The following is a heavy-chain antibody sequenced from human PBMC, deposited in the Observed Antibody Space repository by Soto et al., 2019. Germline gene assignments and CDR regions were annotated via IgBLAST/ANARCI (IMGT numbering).Heavy chain of an antibody. CDR3: ARYYCLNGLCYHFDY. D-gene: IGHD2-8*01. CDR1: GGSISGYY. Sequence: SETLSLTCTVSGGSISGYYWSWIRQPPGKGLEWVGYVHYTGSTNSNPSLKSRVTISVDTSKNQFSLKLSSVTAADTAIYYCARYYCLNGLCYHFDYWGQGTLVTVSS. V-gene: IGHV4-59*08. CDR2: VHYTGST. J-gene: IGHJ4*02.